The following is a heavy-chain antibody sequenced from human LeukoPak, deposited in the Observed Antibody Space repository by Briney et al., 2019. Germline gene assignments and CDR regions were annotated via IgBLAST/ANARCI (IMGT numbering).Heavy chain of an antibody. V-gene: IGHV1-46*01. CDR2: INPSGGST. CDR1: GYTLTSYY. D-gene: IGHD3-22*01. Sequence: GASLKASSKASGYTLTSYYMHWVREAPGPRLEWMGIINPSGGSTSYAQKFQSRVTMTRDTSTSTVYMELSSLRSEDTAVYYCARGRRITMIVVALDYWGQGTLVTVSS. J-gene: IGHJ4*02. CDR3: ARGRRITMIVVALDY.